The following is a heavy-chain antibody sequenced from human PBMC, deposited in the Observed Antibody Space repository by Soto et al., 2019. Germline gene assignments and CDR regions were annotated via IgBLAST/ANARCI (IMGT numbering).Heavy chain of an antibody. CDR3: ARQPTDIGVVPAPVYDMDV. CDR1: GGSISSSSYY. D-gene: IGHD2-2*01. Sequence: QLQLQESGPGLVKPSETLSLTCTVSGGSISSSSYYWGWIRQPPGKGLEWIGSIYYSGSTYYNPSLKSRVTIPVDPSKNQFSLQLRSVTDADTAVYYCARQPTDIGVVPAPVYDMDVWGKGTTVTVAS. V-gene: IGHV4-39*01. CDR2: IYYSGST. J-gene: IGHJ6*03.